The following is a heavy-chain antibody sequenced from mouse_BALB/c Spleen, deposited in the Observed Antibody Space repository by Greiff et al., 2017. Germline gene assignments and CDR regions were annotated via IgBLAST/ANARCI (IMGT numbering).Heavy chain of an antibody. CDR1: GFTFSSYA. D-gene: IGHD2-4*01. V-gene: IGHV5-6-5*01. CDR3: ARGYDYDFAY. J-gene: IGHJ3*01. Sequence: EVMLVESGGGLVKPGGSLKLSCAASGFTFSSYAMSWVRQTPEKRLEWVASISSGGSTYYPDSVKGRFTISRDNARNILYLQMSSLRSEDTAMYYCARGYDYDFAYWGQGTLVTVSA. CDR2: ISSGGST.